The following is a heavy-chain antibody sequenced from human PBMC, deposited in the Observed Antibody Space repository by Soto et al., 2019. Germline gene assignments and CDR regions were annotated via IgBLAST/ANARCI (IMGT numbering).Heavy chain of an antibody. D-gene: IGHD2-15*01. CDR2: ISSSSSYT. J-gene: IGHJ4*02. CDR3: ARDRDCSGGSCFFDY. Sequence: GGSLRLSCAASGFTFSDYYMSWIRQAPGKGLEWVSYISSSSSYTNYADSVKGRFTISRDNAKNSLYLQMNSLRAEDTAVYYCARDRDCSGGSCFFDYWGQGTLVTVSS. CDR1: GFTFSDYY. V-gene: IGHV3-11*06.